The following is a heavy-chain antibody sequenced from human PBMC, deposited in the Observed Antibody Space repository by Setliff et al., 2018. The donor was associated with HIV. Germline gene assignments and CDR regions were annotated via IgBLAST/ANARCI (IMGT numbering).Heavy chain of an antibody. D-gene: IGHD2-21*02. Sequence: ASVKVSCKASGYTFTTYSSYWVRQAPGQGLEWMGIISPSGGGTREAQKFQGRISMTRDTSTSTVYMELSSLRSEDTAVYHCERGGLLFGMMNYFDSWGQGTLVTV. V-gene: IGHV1-46*01. CDR3: ERGGLLFGMMNYFDS. J-gene: IGHJ4*02. CDR1: GYTFTTYS. CDR2: ISPSGGGT.